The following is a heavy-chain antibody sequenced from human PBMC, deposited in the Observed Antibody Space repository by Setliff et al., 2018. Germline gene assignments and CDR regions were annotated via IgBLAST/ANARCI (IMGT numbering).Heavy chain of an antibody. J-gene: IGHJ5*02. V-gene: IGHV3-33*06. Sequence: LRLSCAASGFTFSTYRMHWVRQAPGKGLEWVAVIWDDGGNKYHADSVKGRFTISRDNSKNSLYLQMNNLRAEDTAVYYCAKRFDPWGRGTLVTVSS. CDR3: AKRFDP. CDR1: GFTFSTYR. CDR2: IWDDGGNK.